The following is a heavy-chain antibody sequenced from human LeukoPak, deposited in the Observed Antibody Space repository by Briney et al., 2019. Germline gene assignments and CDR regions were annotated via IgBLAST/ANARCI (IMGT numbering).Heavy chain of an antibody. J-gene: IGHJ6*03. CDR2: IIPIFGTA. D-gene: IGHD5-18*01. CDR3: SVQLLGDYYYYYMDV. V-gene: IGHV1-69*05. Sequence: ASVKVSCKASGGTFSSYAISWVRQAPGQGLEWMGGIIPIFGTANYAQKFQGRVTITTDESTSTAYMELSSLRSEDTAVYYCSVQLLGDYYYYYMDVWGKGTTVTVSS. CDR1: GGTFSSYA.